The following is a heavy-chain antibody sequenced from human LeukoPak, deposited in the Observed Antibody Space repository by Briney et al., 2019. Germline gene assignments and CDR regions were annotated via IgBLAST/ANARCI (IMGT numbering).Heavy chain of an antibody. CDR3: ARHGPVETATDAFDI. CDR2: INHSGST. J-gene: IGHJ3*02. D-gene: IGHD5-24*01. Sequence: SETLSLTCAVYGGSFSGYYWSWIRQPPGKGLEWIGEINHSGSTNYNPSLKSRVTISVDTSENQLSLSLKSATAADTAVYYCARHGPVETATDAFDIWGQGTMVTVSS. V-gene: IGHV4-34*01. CDR1: GGSFSGYY.